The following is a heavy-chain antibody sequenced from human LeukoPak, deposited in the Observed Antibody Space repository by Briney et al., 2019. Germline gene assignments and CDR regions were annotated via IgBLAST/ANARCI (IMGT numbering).Heavy chain of an antibody. CDR3: ARANSPGAGLRF. D-gene: IGHD1-26*01. CDR2: INHSGST. Sequence: SETLSLTCAVYGGSFSGYYWSWIRQPPGKGLEWIGEINHSGSTNYNPSLKSRVTMSVDTSKNQFSLKLSSATAADTAVYYCARANSPGAGLRFWGQGTLVTVSS. CDR1: GGSFSGYY. V-gene: IGHV4-34*01. J-gene: IGHJ4*02.